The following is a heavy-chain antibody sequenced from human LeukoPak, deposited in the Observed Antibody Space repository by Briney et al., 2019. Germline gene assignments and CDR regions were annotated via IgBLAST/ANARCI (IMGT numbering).Heavy chain of an antibody. CDR3: ARGGIVGATTGIFGY. Sequence: ASVKVSCKASGYTFTGNYMHWVRQAPGQGHEWMGLINPNSGGTNYAQKFQGRVTMTSDTTISTAYMELSRLRADDTAVYYCARGGIVGATTGIFGYWGQGTLVTVSS. J-gene: IGHJ4*02. D-gene: IGHD1-26*01. CDR1: GYTFTGNY. CDR2: INPNSGGT. V-gene: IGHV1-2*02.